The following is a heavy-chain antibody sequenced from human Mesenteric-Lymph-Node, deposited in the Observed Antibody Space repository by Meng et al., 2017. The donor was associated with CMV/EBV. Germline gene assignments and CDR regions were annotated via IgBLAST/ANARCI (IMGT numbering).Heavy chain of an antibody. CDR2: IYYSGST. J-gene: IGHJ4*02. CDR1: GGSISSSSYY. D-gene: IGHD6-13*01. V-gene: IGHV4-39*07. CDR3: ARGRGDSWYQADYFDY. Sequence: SETLSLTCTVSGGSISSSSYYWGWIRQPPGKGLEWIGSIYYSGSTYYNPSLKSRLTILLDTSKNQFSLKLTSVTAADTAVYYCARGRGDSWYQADYFDYWAQGTLVTVSS.